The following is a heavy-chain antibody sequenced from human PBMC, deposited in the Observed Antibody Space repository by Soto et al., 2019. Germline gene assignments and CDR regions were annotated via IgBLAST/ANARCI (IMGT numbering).Heavy chain of an antibody. Sequence: SQTLSVTCAISGDSVSSNSAACNWIRQSPSRGLEWLGRTYYRSKWYNDYAVSVKSRLTINPDTSKNQFSLQLNSVTPEDTAVYYCARDFFEIAVAGPETIYYYYGMDVWGQGTAVTVSS. V-gene: IGHV6-1*01. CDR3: ARDFFEIAVAGPETIYYYYGMDV. J-gene: IGHJ6*02. CDR2: TYYRSKWYN. D-gene: IGHD6-19*01. CDR1: GDSVSSNSAA.